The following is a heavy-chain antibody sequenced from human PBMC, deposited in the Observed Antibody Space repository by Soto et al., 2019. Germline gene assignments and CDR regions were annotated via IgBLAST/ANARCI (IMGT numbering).Heavy chain of an antibody. D-gene: IGHD3-10*01. CDR2: IIPIFGTA. V-gene: IGHV1-69*06. CDR1: GGTFSSYA. J-gene: IGHJ5*02. CDR3: ASNYGSGGYTWFDP. Sequence: GASVKVSCKASGGTFSSYAISWVRQAPGQGLEWMGGIIPIFGTANYAQKFQGRVTITADKSTSTAYMELSSLRSEDTAVYYCASNYGSGGYTWFDPWGQGTLVTVSS.